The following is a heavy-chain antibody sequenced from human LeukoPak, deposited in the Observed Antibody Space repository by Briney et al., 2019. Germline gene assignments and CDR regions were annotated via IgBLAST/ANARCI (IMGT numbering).Heavy chain of an antibody. J-gene: IGHJ3*02. CDR1: TFSSYA. CDR2: IYYSGNT. Sequence: TFSSYAMSCVRQAPGKGLEWIGNIYYSGNTYYNPSLKSRVTISADTSKKQISLKLSSVTAADTAIYYCARLRSDAFDIWGQGTMVTVSS. V-gene: IGHV4-39*01. CDR3: ARLRSDAFDI.